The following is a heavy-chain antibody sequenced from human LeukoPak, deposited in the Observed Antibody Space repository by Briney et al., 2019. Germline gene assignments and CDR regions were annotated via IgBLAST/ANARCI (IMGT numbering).Heavy chain of an antibody. V-gene: IGHV4-59*01. Sequence: KPSETLSLTCSVSGGSINNYWWNWIRQPPGKGLEWIGYIYYSGSTNYNPSLKSRVPISVDTSENQFSLKLSSVTAADTAVYYCAREAGGNYAFDIWGQGTMVTVSS. J-gene: IGHJ3*02. CDR1: GGSINNYW. D-gene: IGHD3-16*01. CDR3: AREAGGNYAFDI. CDR2: IYYSGST.